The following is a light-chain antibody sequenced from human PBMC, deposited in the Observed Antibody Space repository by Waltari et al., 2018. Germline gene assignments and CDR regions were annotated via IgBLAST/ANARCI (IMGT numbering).Light chain of an antibody. CDR1: SSDVGGYNF. V-gene: IGLV2-14*03. J-gene: IGLJ2*01. Sequence: QSALTQPASVSGSPGQSITISCTGTSSDVGGYNFVSWYQQHPGKAPKLTVYDDTNRPSGVSNRFSGSKSGNTASLTISGLQAEDEADYYCSSYTSSISVVFGGGTKLTVL. CDR2: DDT. CDR3: SSYTSSISVV.